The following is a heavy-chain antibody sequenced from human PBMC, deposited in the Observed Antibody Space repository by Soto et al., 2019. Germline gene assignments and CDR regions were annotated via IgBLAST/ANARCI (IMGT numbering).Heavy chain of an antibody. D-gene: IGHD1-26*01. V-gene: IGHV3-49*04. CDR3: TRGSGSYWVY. Sequence: GGSLRLSCTASGFTFGYYAMIWVRQAPGKGLEWVGFIRSKAYGGTTEYAASVKGRFTISRDDSKSIAYLQMNSLKTEDTAVYYCTRGSGSYWVYWGQGTLVTVSS. CDR2: IRSKAYGGTT. CDR1: GFTFGYYA. J-gene: IGHJ4*02.